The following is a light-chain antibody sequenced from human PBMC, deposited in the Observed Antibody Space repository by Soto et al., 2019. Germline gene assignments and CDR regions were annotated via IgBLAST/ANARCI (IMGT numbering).Light chain of an antibody. CDR1: QGVSNY. CDR2: AAS. CDR3: QKYKSAPFT. Sequence: DFPMTQSPSSLSASVGDRVTITCRASQGVSNYLGWYQQKPGKPPKLLIYAASTLQSGVPSRFSGSGSGTDFTLTINSLQPEDVATYYCQKYKSAPFTFGGGTKVEMK. V-gene: IGKV1-27*01. J-gene: IGKJ4*01.